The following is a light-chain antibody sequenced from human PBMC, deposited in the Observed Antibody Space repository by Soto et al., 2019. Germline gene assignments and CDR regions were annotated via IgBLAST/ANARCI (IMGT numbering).Light chain of an antibody. CDR2: DGS. CDR1: QSVGSNY. CDR3: QQFGSSAET. Sequence: EVVLTQSPGILSLSPGERATLSCRASQSVGSNYLAWYQQKPGQPPRLVIYDGSNRARGIPDRFSGSGSGTDFTLTISTLEPEDFAVYYCQQFGSSAETFGQGTKVEI. V-gene: IGKV3-20*01. J-gene: IGKJ1*01.